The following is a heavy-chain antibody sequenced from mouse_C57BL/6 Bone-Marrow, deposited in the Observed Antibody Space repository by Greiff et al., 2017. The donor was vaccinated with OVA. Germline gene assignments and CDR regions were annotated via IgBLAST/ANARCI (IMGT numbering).Heavy chain of an antibody. J-gene: IGHJ2*01. CDR2: ISDGGSYT. V-gene: IGHV5-4*01. D-gene: IGHD3-2*02. CDR3: ARDQDSTGVFDY. Sequence: EVKLMESGGGLVKPGGSLKLSCAASGFTFSSYAMSWVRQTPEKRLEWVATISDGGSYTYYPAHVKGRFTISRDNAKNNLYLQMSHLKSEDTAMYYCARDQDSTGVFDYWGQGTTLTVSS. CDR1: GFTFSSYA.